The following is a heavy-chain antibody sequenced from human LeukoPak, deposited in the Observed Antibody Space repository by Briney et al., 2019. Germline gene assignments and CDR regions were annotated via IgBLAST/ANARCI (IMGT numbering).Heavy chain of an antibody. J-gene: IGHJ3*02. CDR2: IYYSGST. CDR1: GGSISSSSYY. V-gene: IGHV4-39*02. D-gene: IGHD4-11*01. CDR3: ARESYSNYVFEAFDI. Sequence: SETLSLTCTVSGGSISSSSYYWGWIRQPPGKGLEWIGSIYYSGSTYYNPSLKSRVTISVDTSKNQFSLKLSSVTAADTAVYYCARESYSNYVFEAFDIWGQGTMVTVSS.